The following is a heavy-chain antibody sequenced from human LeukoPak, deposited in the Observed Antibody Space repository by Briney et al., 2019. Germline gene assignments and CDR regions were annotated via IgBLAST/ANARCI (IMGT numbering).Heavy chain of an antibody. J-gene: IGHJ4*02. Sequence: SETLSLTCTVSGGSISSYYWSWIRQPAGKGLEWIGRIYTSGSTNYNPSLKSRVTMSVDTSKNQFSLKLSSVTAADTAAYYCAREPRPSSSWFGPFDYWGQGTLVTVSS. CDR3: AREPRPSSSWFGPFDY. V-gene: IGHV4-4*07. CDR2: IYTSGST. D-gene: IGHD6-13*01. CDR1: GGSISSYY.